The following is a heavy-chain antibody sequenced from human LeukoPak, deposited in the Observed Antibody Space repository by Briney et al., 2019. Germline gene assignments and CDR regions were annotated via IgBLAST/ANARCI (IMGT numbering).Heavy chain of an antibody. CDR1: GYTFTNYH. D-gene: IGHD6-25*01. CDR2: MNPINGDS. J-gene: IGHJ4*02. V-gene: IGHV1-8*03. CDR3: ARTTSFTASGYDY. Sequence: ASVTVSCKASGYTFTNYHINWVRQAPGQGLEWVGWMNPINGDSGFAQKFQGRVTITRDSSISTSYMELRSLTSEDTAVYFCARTTSFTASGYDYWGPGTLATVSS.